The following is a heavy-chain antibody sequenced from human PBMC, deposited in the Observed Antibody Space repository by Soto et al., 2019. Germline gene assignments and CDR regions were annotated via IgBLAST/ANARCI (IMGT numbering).Heavy chain of an antibody. D-gene: IGHD1-7*01. CDR1: GYSFTTYW. V-gene: IGHV5-51*01. CDR3: ASHRTSAPKDY. CDR2: IYPGDSDT. J-gene: IGHJ4*01. Sequence: PGESLKISCKGSGYSFTTYWIAWVRQMPGKGLEWVGIIYPGDSDTRYSPSFECHVTISVDKSISTAFLQWNSLKASDNAIYYCASHRTSAPKDYWGQGTLVTVSS.